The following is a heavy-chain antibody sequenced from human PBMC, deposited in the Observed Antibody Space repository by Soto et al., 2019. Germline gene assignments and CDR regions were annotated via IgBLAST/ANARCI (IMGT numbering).Heavy chain of an antibody. J-gene: IGHJ3*02. V-gene: IGHV4-39*01. D-gene: IGHD2-2*01. CDR2: IYYSGSA. CDR3: ARPAYAHWALAI. CDR1: GDSMTISDFL. Sequence: SETLSLTCTVSGDSMTISDFLWGWVRQSPGKGLEWIGGIYYSGSAYYNPSLRSRATLSVDTSRNQFFLNVTSVTAADTAVYYCARPAYAHWALAIWGQGKLVTVSS.